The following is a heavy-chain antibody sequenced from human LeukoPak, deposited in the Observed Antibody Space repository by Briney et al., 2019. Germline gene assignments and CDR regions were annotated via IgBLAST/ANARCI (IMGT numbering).Heavy chain of an antibody. J-gene: IGHJ4*02. Sequence: HPGGSLRLCCAASGFTFSSYGMHWVRQAPGKGLEWVAVISYDGSNKYYADSVKGRFTISRDNSKNTLYLQMNSLRAEDTAVYYCAKALWFGELDQTFDYWGQGTLVTVSS. D-gene: IGHD3-10*01. V-gene: IGHV3-30*18. CDR3: AKALWFGELDQTFDY. CDR1: GFTFSSYG. CDR2: ISYDGSNK.